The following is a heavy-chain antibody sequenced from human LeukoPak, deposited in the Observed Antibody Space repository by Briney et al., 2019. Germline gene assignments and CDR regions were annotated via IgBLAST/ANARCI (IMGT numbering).Heavy chain of an antibody. V-gene: IGHV4-4*07. D-gene: IGHD3-3*01. CDR3: ARGVDFWSGYQNWFDP. Sequence: KXLXXXGRIYTIRSTNYNPSLKSRFTMSVDTSKNQFSLNLSSVTAADTAVYYCARGVDFWSGYQNWFDPWGQGTLVSVSS. CDR2: IYTIRST. J-gene: IGHJ5*02.